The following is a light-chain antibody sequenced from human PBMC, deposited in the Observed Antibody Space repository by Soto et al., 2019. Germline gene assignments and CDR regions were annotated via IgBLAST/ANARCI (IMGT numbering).Light chain of an antibody. CDR3: SSYKSSSTPVV. CDR2: DVS. J-gene: IGLJ2*01. Sequence: QSALTQPASVSGSPGQSITISCTGTSSDVGGYNYVSWYQQHPGKAPKLMIYDVSNRPSGVSNRFSGSKSGNTASLTISGLRAEDEADYYCSSYKSSSTPVVFGGGTKPTVL. V-gene: IGLV2-14*01. CDR1: SSDVGGYNY.